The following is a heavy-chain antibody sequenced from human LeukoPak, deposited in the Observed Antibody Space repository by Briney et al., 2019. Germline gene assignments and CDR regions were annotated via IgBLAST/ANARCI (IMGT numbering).Heavy chain of an antibody. D-gene: IGHD3-10*01. V-gene: IGHV3-66*01. CDR3: ASILRSSSGYYFDY. CDR1: GFTVSTNY. Sequence: PGGSLRLSRAASGFTVSTNYMSWVRQAPGKGLEWVSVIYSGDTTFYADSVRGKFTISRDNSKNTLYLQMNSLRAEDTAVYYCASILRSSSGYYFDYWGQGTLVTVSS. CDR2: IYSGDTT. J-gene: IGHJ4*02.